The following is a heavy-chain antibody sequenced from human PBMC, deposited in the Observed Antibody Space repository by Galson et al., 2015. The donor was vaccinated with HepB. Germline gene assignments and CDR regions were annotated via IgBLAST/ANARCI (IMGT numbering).Heavy chain of an antibody. CDR3: ARDHTVTTKNWFDP. CDR2: INPNSGGT. J-gene: IGHJ5*02. V-gene: IGHV1-2*06. Sequence: SVKVSCKASGYTFTGYYMHWVRQAPGQGLEWMGRINPNSGGTNYAQKFQGRVTMTTDTSTSTAYMELRSLRSDDTAVYYCARDHTVTTKNWFDPWGQGTLVTVSS. D-gene: IGHD4-17*01. CDR1: GYTFTGYY.